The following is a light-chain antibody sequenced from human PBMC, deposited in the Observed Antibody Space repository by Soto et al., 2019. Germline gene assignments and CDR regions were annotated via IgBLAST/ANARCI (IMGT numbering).Light chain of an antibody. CDR3: QQYNNWT. CDR2: GAS. J-gene: IGKJ1*01. V-gene: IGKV3-15*01. CDR1: QSVSSN. Sequence: EIVMTQSPATLSVSPGERATLSCRASQSVSSNLAWYQQKPGQAPRLLIYGASPRATGIPTRFSGSGSGTEFTLTISSLQSEEFAVYYCQQYNNWTFGQGTKVEIK.